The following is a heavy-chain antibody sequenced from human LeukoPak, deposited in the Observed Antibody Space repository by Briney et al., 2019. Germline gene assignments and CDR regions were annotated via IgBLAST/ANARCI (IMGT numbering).Heavy chain of an antibody. CDR2: MNPNSGNT. J-gene: IGHJ6*02. CDR1: GYTFTSYD. Sequence: GASVKVSCKASGYTFTSYDINWVRQATGQGLEWMGWMNPNSGNTGYAQKFQGGVTMTRNTSISTAYMELSSLRSEDTAVYYCARVYYYDSSGYPHGMDVWGQGTTVTVSS. V-gene: IGHV1-8*02. CDR3: ARVYYYDSSGYPHGMDV. D-gene: IGHD3-22*01.